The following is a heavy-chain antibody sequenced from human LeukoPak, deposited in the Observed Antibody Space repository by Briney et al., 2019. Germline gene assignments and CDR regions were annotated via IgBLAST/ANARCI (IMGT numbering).Heavy chain of an antibody. J-gene: IGHJ6*03. CDR1: GGTFSSYA. CDR3: ARGESSITYYYYYYMDV. V-gene: IGHV1-69*06. Sequence: GASVKVSCKASGGTFSSYAISWVRQAPGQGLEWMGGIIPIFGTANYAQKFQGRVTITADKSTSTAYMELSSLRSEDTAVYYRARGESSITYYYYYYMDVWGKGTTVTVSS. CDR2: IIPIFGTA. D-gene: IGHD3-10*01.